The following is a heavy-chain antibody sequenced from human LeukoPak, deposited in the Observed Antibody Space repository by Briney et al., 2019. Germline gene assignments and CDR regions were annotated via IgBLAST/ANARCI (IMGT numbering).Heavy chain of an antibody. CDR1: GFTFSNAW. Sequence: GGSLRLSCAASGFTFSNAWMSWVRQAPGKGLEWVSAISGSGGSTYYADSVKGRFTISRDNSKNTLFLELNSLRAEDTAVYFCAKPKGVGATPHYYYYYGMNVWGQGTTVTVSS. CDR3: AKPKGVGATPHYYYYYGMNV. CDR2: ISGSGGST. D-gene: IGHD1-26*01. V-gene: IGHV3-23*01. J-gene: IGHJ6*02.